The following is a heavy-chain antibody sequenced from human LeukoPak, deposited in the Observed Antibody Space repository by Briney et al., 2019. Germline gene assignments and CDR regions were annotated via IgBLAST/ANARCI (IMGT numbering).Heavy chain of an antibody. D-gene: IGHD1-1*01. Sequence: GGSLRLSCAASGFTFSSYALSWVRQAPGKGLDWVSAISGSGGSTYYADSVKGRFTISGDNSKNTLYLQMNSLRAEDTAVYYCAKTRGSNSPKPIDYWGQGTLVTVSS. V-gene: IGHV3-23*01. J-gene: IGHJ4*02. CDR2: ISGSGGST. CDR1: GFTFSSYA. CDR3: AKTRGSNSPKPIDY.